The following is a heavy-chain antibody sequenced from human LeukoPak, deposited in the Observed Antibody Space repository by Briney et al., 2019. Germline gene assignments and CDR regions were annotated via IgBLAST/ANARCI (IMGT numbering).Heavy chain of an antibody. Sequence: SETLSLTCTVSGGSISSYYWSWIRQPPGKGLEWIGYIYYSGSTNYNPSLKSRVTISVDTSKNQFSLKLSSVTAADTAVYYCARGDYDILTGSYYFDYWDQGTLVTVSS. CDR2: IYYSGST. CDR3: ARGDYDILTGSYYFDY. V-gene: IGHV4-59*01. D-gene: IGHD3-9*01. J-gene: IGHJ4*02. CDR1: GGSISSYY.